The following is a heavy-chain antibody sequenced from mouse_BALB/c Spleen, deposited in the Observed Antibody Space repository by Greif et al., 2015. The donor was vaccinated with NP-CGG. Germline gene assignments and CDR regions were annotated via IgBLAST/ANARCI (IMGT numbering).Heavy chain of an antibody. V-gene: IGHV5-17*02. J-gene: IGHJ2*01. D-gene: IGHD2-14*01. CDR3: ARSHRYDAFDY. CDR2: ISSGSSTI. CDR1: GFTFSSFG. Sequence: EVQGVESGGGLVQPGGSRKLSCAASGFTFSSFGMHWVRQAPEKGLEWVAYISSGSSTIYYADTVKGRFTISRDNPKNTLFLQMTSLRSEDTAMYYCARSHRYDAFDYWGQGTTLTVSS.